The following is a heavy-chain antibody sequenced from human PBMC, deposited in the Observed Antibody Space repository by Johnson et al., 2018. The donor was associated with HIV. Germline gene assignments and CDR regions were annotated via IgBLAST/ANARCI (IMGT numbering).Heavy chain of an antibody. Sequence: QVQLVESGGGLVQPGGSLRLSCAASGFTFSSYWMSWVRQAPGKGLEWVAIISYDGSNKYYADSVKGRFTISRDNSKNTLYLQMNSLRAEDTAVYYCARSSTVVTPHDIWGQGTMVTVSS. J-gene: IGHJ3*02. CDR3: ARSSTVVTPHDI. CDR1: GFTFSSYW. D-gene: IGHD4-23*01. V-gene: IGHV3-30*03. CDR2: ISYDGSNK.